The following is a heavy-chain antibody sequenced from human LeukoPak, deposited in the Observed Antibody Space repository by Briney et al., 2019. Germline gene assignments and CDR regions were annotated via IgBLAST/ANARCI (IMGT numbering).Heavy chain of an antibody. CDR1: GFTFSSYW. CDR2: INSDGSST. V-gene: IGHV3-74*01. J-gene: IGHJ3*02. CDR3: AKTFRGMVRATRAFDI. Sequence: RGSLRLSCAASGFTFSSYWMHWVRHAPGKGLVWVSRINSDGSSTSYADSVKGRFTISRDNAKNTLYLQMNSLRAEDTAVYYCAKTFRGMVRATRAFDIWGQGTMVTVSS. D-gene: IGHD3-10*01.